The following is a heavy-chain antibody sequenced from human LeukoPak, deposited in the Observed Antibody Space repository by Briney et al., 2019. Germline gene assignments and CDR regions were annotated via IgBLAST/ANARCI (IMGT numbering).Heavy chain of an antibody. V-gene: IGHV4-39*07. Sequence: SETLSLTCTVSGDSISSSSYYWGWIRQPPGKGLEWIGTFYYSGSTYYNPSLKSRVTISVDTSKNQFSLKLSSVTAADTAVYYCARATAAAGYHFDYWGQGTLVTVSS. J-gene: IGHJ4*02. CDR2: FYYSGST. CDR1: GDSISSSSYY. D-gene: IGHD6-13*01. CDR3: ARATAAAGYHFDY.